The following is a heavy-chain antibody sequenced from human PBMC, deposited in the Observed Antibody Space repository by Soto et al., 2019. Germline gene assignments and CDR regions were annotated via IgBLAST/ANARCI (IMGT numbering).Heavy chain of an antibody. D-gene: IGHD2-15*01. CDR2: ISSSSSYT. Sequence: QVQLVESGGGLVKPGGSLRLSCAASGFTFSDYYMSWIRQAPGKGLEWVSYISSSSSYTNYADSVKGRFTISRDNAKNSLYLQMNSLRAEDTAVYYCASGVVAVCGFDYWGQGTLVTVSS. V-gene: IGHV3-11*05. CDR1: GFTFSDYY. CDR3: ASGVVAVCGFDY. J-gene: IGHJ4*02.